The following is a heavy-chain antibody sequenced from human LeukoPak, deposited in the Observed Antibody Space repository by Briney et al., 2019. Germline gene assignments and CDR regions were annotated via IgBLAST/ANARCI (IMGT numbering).Heavy chain of an antibody. J-gene: IGHJ4*02. CDR1: GFTFANSW. CDR2: IKQDGSTK. D-gene: IGHD1-26*01. V-gene: IGHV3-7*01. CDR3: TRDTIGSLDY. Sequence: GGSLRLTCAASGFTFANSWMAWVRQAPGKGLEWVANIKQDGSTKHYADSLKGRFTISRDNPKNSLFLQMNNLRADDTAIYYCTRDTIGSLDYWGQGILVTVAS.